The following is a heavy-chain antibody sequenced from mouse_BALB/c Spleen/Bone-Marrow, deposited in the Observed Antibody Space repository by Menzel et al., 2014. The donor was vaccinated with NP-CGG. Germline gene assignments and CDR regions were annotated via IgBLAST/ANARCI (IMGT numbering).Heavy chain of an antibody. CDR3: ARLAVWGAMDY. D-gene: IGHD2-10*02. Sequence: EVQLQQSGGGLVQPGGSLNLSCAASGFDFSRYWMSWARQSPGKGQEWIGEINPGSSTINYTPSLKDKFIISRDNAENTLYLQMSKVRSEDTALYYCARLAVWGAMDYWGQGTSVTVSS. CDR1: GFDFSRYW. J-gene: IGHJ4*01. CDR2: INPGSSTI. V-gene: IGHV4-2*02.